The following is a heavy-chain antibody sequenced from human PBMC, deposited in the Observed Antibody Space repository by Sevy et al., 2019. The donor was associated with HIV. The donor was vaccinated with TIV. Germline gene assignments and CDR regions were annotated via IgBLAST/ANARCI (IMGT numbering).Heavy chain of an antibody. CDR3: EKDITGLAVAGTGYYYYGMDV. Sequence: GGSLRLSCAASGFTFDDYAMHWVRQAPGKGLEWVSGISWNSGSIGYADSVKGRFTISRDNAKNSLYLQMNSLRAEDTALYYSEKDITGLAVAGTGYYYYGMDVWGQGTTVTVSS. J-gene: IGHJ6*02. D-gene: IGHD6-19*01. CDR2: ISWNSGSI. CDR1: GFTFDDYA. V-gene: IGHV3-9*01.